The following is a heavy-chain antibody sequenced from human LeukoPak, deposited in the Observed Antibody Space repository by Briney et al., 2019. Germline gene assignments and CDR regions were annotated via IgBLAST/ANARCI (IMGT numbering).Heavy chain of an antibody. CDR3: TRRYGDHSGWAGYHDS. D-gene: IGHD6-19*01. CDR1: GFSFSDYI. J-gene: IGHJ4*02. Sequence: GGSLRLSCVASGFSFSDYIMHWVRQAPGKGLEYVSDIRSDGSSTVYPNSVKGRFTISRDNSKSTLYLQLGSLRAEDTAVYYCTRRYGDHSGWAGYHDSWGQGTLVTVSS. V-gene: IGHV3-64*01. CDR2: IRSDGSST.